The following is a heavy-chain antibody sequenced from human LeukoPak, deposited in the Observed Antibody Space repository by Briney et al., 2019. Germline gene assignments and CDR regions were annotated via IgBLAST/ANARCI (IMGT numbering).Heavy chain of an antibody. Sequence: SETLSLTCTVSGGSIRSYYWSWIRQPPGTGLEWIGYIYYSGSTNYNPSLKSRATLSVDTSKNQFSLKLSSVTAADTAVYYCARDTPPYYWGQGTLVTVSS. J-gene: IGHJ4*02. V-gene: IGHV4-59*01. CDR1: GGSIRSYY. CDR3: ARDTPPYY. CDR2: IYYSGST.